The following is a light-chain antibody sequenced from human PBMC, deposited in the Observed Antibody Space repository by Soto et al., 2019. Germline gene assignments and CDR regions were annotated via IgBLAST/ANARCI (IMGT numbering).Light chain of an antibody. Sequence: ERMMTQSPATLSLSLGETATLSCRASQTISKNLAWYQQKPGQAPRLLIYGASTRATGIPARFSGSGSGTEFTLTISSLQSEDFAVYCCQQYYNLPWTFGQGTKVDIK. CDR3: QQYYNLPWT. J-gene: IGKJ1*01. V-gene: IGKV3-15*01. CDR2: GAS. CDR1: QTISKN.